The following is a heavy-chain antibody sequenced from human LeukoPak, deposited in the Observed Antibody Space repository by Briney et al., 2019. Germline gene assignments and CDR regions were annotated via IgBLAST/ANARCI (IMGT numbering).Heavy chain of an antibody. CDR2: ISGSGGST. V-gene: IGHV3-23*01. CDR3: ARSRGPTTFGGVHDY. D-gene: IGHD3-16*01. Sequence: GGSLRLSCAASGFIFSTYAMSWVRQVPGKGLEWVSGISGSGGSTYYADSVKGRFTISRDNSKNTLYLQMNSLRAEDTAVYSCARSRGPTTFGGVHDYWGQGTLVTVSS. CDR1: GFIFSTYA. J-gene: IGHJ4*02.